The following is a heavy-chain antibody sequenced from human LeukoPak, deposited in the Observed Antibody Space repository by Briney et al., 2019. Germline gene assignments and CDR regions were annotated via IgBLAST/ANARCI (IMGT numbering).Heavy chain of an antibody. J-gene: IGHJ3*02. V-gene: IGHV4-34*01. CDR3: ARGGNAFDI. CDR1: GGSFSGYY. CDR2: INHSGST. Sequence: PSETLSLTCAVCGGSFSGYYWSWIRQPPGKGLEWIGEINHSGSTNYNPSLKSRVTISLDTSKNQFSLKLSSVNAADTAVYYCARGGNAFDIWGQGTMVTVSS.